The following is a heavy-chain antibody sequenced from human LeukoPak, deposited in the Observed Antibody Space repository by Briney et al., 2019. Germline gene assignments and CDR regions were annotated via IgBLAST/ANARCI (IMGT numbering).Heavy chain of an antibody. CDR1: GFTFSSYA. CDR2: ISGSGDDT. Sequence: GGSLRLSCAASGFTFSSYAISWVRQAPGKGLEWVSGISGSGDDTYYADSVKGRFTISRDNSMSTLYLQMNSLREEDTALYFCAKEPLSRVSFNSFDPWGQGTLVTVSS. J-gene: IGHJ5*02. CDR3: AKEPLSRVSFNSFDP. D-gene: IGHD1-26*01. V-gene: IGHV3-23*01.